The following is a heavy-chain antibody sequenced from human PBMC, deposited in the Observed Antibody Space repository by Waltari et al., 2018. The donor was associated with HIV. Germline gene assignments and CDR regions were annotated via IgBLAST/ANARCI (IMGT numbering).Heavy chain of an antibody. CDR3: ARPAEDYYDSSGYVY. J-gene: IGHJ4*02. V-gene: IGHV1-2*02. CDR2: INPPSGDT. Sequence: QVQLVQSGAEMKKPGASVMVSCKASGYTFTVCLMPWVRQAPGQGLEWMGWINPPSGDTNCAQKFQGRVTLTRDTSISTAYMELSRLRHDDTAVYYCARPAEDYYDSSGYVYWGQGTLVTVSS. CDR1: GYTFTVCL. D-gene: IGHD3-22*01.